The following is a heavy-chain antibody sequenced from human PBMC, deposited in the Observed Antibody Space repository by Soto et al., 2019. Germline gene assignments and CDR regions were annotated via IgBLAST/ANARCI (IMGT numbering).Heavy chain of an antibody. V-gene: IGHV3-30-3*01. CDR1: GFTFSSYA. Sequence: GGSLRLSCAASGFTFSSYAMHWVRQAPGKGLEWVAVISYDGSNKYYADSVKGRFTISRDNSKNTLYLQMNSLRAEDTAVYYCARDYMSYQLLLNWFDPWGQGTLVTVSS. CDR3: ARDYMSYQLLLNWFDP. D-gene: IGHD2-2*01. CDR2: ISYDGSNK. J-gene: IGHJ5*02.